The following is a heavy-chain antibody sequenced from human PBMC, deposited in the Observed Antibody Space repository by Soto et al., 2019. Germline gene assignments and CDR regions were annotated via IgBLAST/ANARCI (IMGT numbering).Heavy chain of an antibody. CDR3: ARHPFLRLRTDYYFDY. D-gene: IGHD4-17*01. Sequence: SETLSLTCTVSGGSISSYYWSWIRQPPGKGPEWIGYIYYSGSTNYNPSLKSRVTISVDTSKNQFSLKLSSVTAADTAVYYCARHPFLRLRTDYYFDYWGKGTLVTVSS. CDR2: IYYSGST. CDR1: GGSISSYY. J-gene: IGHJ4*02. V-gene: IGHV4-59*08.